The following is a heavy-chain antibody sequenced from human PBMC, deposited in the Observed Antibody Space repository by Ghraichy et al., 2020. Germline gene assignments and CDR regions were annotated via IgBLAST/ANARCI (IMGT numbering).Heavy chain of an antibody. CDR2: IWYDGTKK. D-gene: IGHD3-16*01. Sequence: LSLTCAASGFTFSSYGMHWVRQAPGKGLEWVAIIWYDGTKKYYGDSVKGRFTISRDNSKNTLFLQMDSLRAEDTAVYYCAREGARAKGVDYWGQGTLVTVSS. J-gene: IGHJ4*02. CDR3: AREGARAKGVDY. V-gene: IGHV3-33*01. CDR1: GFTFSSYG.